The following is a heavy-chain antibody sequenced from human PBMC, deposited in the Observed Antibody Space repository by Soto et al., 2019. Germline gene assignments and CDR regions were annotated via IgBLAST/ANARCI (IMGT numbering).Heavy chain of an antibody. V-gene: IGHV3-7*03. CDR3: ARDLVAVAGTNYYYYYGMDV. CDR1: GFTFSSYW. Sequence: HPGGSLRLSCAASGFTFSSYWMSWVRQAPGKGLEWVANIKQDGSEKYYVDSVKGRFTISRDNAKNSLYLQMNSLRAEDTAVYYCARDLVAVAGTNYYYYYGMDVWGQGTTVTVSS. CDR2: IKQDGSEK. D-gene: IGHD6-19*01. J-gene: IGHJ6*02.